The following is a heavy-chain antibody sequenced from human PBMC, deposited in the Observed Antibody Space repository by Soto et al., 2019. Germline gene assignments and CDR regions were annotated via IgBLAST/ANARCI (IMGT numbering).Heavy chain of an antibody. CDR1: GFTFDTYA. CDR3: AKGFRSLEWYSLAPFDY. J-gene: IGHJ4*02. CDR2: IGSSGST. D-gene: IGHD3-3*01. Sequence: GGSLRLSCVASGFTFDTYALNWVRQAPGKGLEWVSAIGSSGSTYYADSVKGRFTISRDTPKRTLYLQMNSLRVEDTAKYYCAKGFRSLEWYSLAPFDYWGQGALVTVSS. V-gene: IGHV3-23*01.